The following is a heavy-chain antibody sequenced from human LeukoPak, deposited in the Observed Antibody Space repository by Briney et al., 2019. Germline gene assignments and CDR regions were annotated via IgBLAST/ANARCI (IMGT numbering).Heavy chain of an antibody. CDR1: GASVSDGNYY. J-gene: IGHJ6*02. Sequence: PSETLSLTCSVSGASVSDGNYYWSWIRQPPGKGLEWIGYMFYSESTKYNPSLKSRVTISVDKSKNQFSLRLSSVTAADTAVYYCARDVQRWLDLQYYYHGMDVWGQGTTVTVS. CDR3: ARDVQRWLDLQYYYHGMDV. V-gene: IGHV4-61*01. CDR2: MFYSEST. D-gene: IGHD6-19*01.